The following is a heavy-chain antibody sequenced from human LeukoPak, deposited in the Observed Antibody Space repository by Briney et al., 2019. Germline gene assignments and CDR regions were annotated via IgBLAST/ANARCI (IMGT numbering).Heavy chain of an antibody. CDR1: GYTFTGYY. D-gene: IGHD3-10*01. CDR2: INPNSGGT. J-gene: IGHJ6*02. V-gene: IGHV1-2*02. Sequence: GASVKLSCKASGYTFTGYYMHWGRQAPEHRVEWMGWINPNSGGTNYAQKFQRRVTMTRDTSISTAYMELSRLRSDDTAVYYCARDDRFTMVRGVMVPSYGMDVWGQGTTVTVSS. CDR3: ARDDRFTMVRGVMVPSYGMDV.